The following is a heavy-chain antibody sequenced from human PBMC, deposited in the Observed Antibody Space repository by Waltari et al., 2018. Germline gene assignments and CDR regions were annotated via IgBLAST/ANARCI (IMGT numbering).Heavy chain of an antibody. J-gene: IGHJ3*02. CDR1: GGSLSSYY. D-gene: IGHD3-10*01. CDR2: IYYSGST. Sequence: QVQLQESGPGLVKPSETLSLTCTVSGGSLSSYYWSWIRQPPGKGLWWIGYIYYSGSTNYNPSLKSRVTISVDTSKNQFSLKLSSVTAADTAVYYCARQGDDAFDIWGQGTMVTVSS. V-gene: IGHV4-59*08. CDR3: ARQGDDAFDI.